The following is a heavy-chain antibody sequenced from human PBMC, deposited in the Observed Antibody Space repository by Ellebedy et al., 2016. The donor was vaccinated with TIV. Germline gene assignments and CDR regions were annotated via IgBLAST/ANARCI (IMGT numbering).Heavy chain of an antibody. CDR2: IWYDGSNK. V-gene: IGHV3-33*08. Sequence: PGGSLRLSCAASGFTFSSYGMHWVRQAPGKGLEWVAVIWYDGSNKYYADSVQGRFTISRDNARNSVYLQMNSLRVDDTAVYYCARVGVLAAAGTCDYWGQGTLVAVSS. D-gene: IGHD6-13*01. J-gene: IGHJ4*02. CDR1: GFTFSSYG. CDR3: ARVGVLAAAGTCDY.